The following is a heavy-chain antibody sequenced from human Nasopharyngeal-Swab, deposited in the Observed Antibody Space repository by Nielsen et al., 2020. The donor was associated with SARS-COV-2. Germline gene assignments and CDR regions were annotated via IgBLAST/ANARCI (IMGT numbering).Heavy chain of an antibody. CDR2: ISGSGGST. V-gene: IGHV3-23*01. Sequence: GGSLRLSCAASGFTFSSYAMSWVRQAPGKGLEWVSAISGSGGSTYYADSVKGRFTISRDNSKNTLYLQMNSLRAEDTAVYYCAKDLASGGGSSWTGFFYYYYGMDVWGQGTTVTVSS. D-gene: IGHD6-13*01. J-gene: IGHJ6*02. CDR1: GFTFSSYA. CDR3: AKDLASGGGSSWTGFFYYYYGMDV.